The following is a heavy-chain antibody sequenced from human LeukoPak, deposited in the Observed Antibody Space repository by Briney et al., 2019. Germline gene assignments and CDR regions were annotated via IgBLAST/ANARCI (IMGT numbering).Heavy chain of an antibody. CDR3: ARDTVAVVDYYMDV. CDR2: ISSSSSYI. CDR1: GFSFSSYS. J-gene: IGHJ6*03. D-gene: IGHD6-19*01. V-gene: IGHV3-21*01. Sequence: GGSLTLSCAASGFSFSSYSMNWVRQAPGKRLEWVSSISSSSSYIYYADSVKGRFTISRDNAKNSLYLQMNSLRAEDTAVYYCARDTVAVVDYYMDVWGKGTTVTVSS.